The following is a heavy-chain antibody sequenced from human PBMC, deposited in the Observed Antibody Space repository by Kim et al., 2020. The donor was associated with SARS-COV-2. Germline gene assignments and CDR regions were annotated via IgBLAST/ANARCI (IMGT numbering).Heavy chain of an antibody. J-gene: IGHJ4*02. CDR3: ARDLRDYVWGSLEPFDY. V-gene: IGHV4-39*07. D-gene: IGHD3-16*01. Sequence: LKSRVTISVDTSKNQFSLKLSSVTAADTAVYYCARDLRDYVWGSLEPFDYWGQGTLVTVSS.